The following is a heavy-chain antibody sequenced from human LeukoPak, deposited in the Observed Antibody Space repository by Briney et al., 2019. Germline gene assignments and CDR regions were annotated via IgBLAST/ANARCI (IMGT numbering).Heavy chain of an antibody. J-gene: IGHJ4*02. CDR2: INHSGST. CDR3: ARHSGEEMATTDFDY. Sequence: PSETLSLTCAVYGGSFSGYYWSWIRQPPGKGLEWIGEINHSGSTNYNPSLKSRVTISVDTSKNQFSLKLSSVTAADTAVYYCARHSGEEMATTDFDYWGQGTLVTVSS. CDR1: GGSFSGYY. D-gene: IGHD5-24*01. V-gene: IGHV4-34*01.